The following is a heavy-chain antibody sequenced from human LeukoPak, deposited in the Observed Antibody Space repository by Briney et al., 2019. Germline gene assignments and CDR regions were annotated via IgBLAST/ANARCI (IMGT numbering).Heavy chain of an antibody. CDR3: ARVGPRPSYGSGSYSFDY. Sequence: SETLSLTCTVSGGSISSGSYYWSWIRQPAGKGLEWIGRIYTSGSTNYNPSPKSRVAISVDTSKNQFSLKLSSVTAADTAVYYCARVGPRPSYGSGSYSFDYWGQGTLVTVSS. CDR2: IYTSGST. V-gene: IGHV4-61*02. J-gene: IGHJ4*02. CDR1: GGSISSGSYY. D-gene: IGHD3-10*01.